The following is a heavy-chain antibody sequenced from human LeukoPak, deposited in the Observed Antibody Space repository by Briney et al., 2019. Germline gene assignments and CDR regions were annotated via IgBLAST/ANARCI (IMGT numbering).Heavy chain of an antibody. CDR2: ISWNSGSI. D-gene: IGHD3-10*01. Sequence: GGSLRPSCAASGFTFDDYAMHWVRQAPGKGLEWVSGISWNSGSIGYADSVKGRFTISRDNAKNSLYLQMNSLRAEDTALYYCAKDLLRSGSYYFDYWGQGTLVTVSS. CDR3: AKDLLRSGSYYFDY. J-gene: IGHJ4*02. CDR1: GFTFDDYA. V-gene: IGHV3-9*01.